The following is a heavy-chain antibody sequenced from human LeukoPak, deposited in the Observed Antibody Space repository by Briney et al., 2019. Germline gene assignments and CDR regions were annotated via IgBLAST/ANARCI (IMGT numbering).Heavy chain of an antibody. J-gene: IGHJ5*02. Sequence: GASVTVSCKASGYTFTTYGISWVRQAPGHGLEWMGWISSHNGNTSYAEKLQGRITMTKDTSTSTAYLELRSLRSDDTAVYYCARIACSSSSCTYSGRRRVRGGSLDPWGQGTLVTVSS. D-gene: IGHD2-2*01. CDR1: GYTFTTYG. CDR2: ISSHNGNT. CDR3: ARIACSSSSCTYSGRRRVRGGSLDP. V-gene: IGHV1-18*01.